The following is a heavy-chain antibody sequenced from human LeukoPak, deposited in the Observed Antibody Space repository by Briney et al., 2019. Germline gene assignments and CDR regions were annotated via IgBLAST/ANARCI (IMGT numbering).Heavy chain of an antibody. CDR2: INHSGST. CDR1: GGSFSGYY. J-gene: IGHJ3*02. D-gene: IGHD2-15*01. V-gene: IGHV4-34*01. Sequence: KASETLSLTCAVYGGSFSGYYWSWIRQPPGKGLEWIGEINHSGSTNYNPSLKSRVTISVDKSKNQFSLKLSSVTAADTAVYYCATSYCSGGSCYLGAFDIWGQGTMVTVSS. CDR3: ATSYCSGGSCYLGAFDI.